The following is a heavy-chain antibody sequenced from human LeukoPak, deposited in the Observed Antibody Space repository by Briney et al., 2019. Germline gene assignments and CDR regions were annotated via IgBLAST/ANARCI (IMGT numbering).Heavy chain of an antibody. CDR2: ISSSSSYI. CDR3: ARGLTGYYTKTYYFDY. D-gene: IGHD3-9*01. J-gene: IGHJ4*02. Sequence: GGSLRLSCAASGFTFSSYSMYWVRQAPGKGLEWVSSISSSSSYIYYADSVKGRFTISRDNAKNSLYLQMNSLRAEDTAVYYCARGLTGYYTKTYYFDYWGQGTLVTVSS. CDR1: GFTFSSYS. V-gene: IGHV3-21*01.